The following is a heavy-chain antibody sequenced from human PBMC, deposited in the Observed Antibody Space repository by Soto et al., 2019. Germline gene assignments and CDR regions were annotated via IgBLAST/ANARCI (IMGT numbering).Heavy chain of an antibody. V-gene: IGHV3-23*01. D-gene: IGHD5-12*01. CDR3: ARQRIVATGDY. Sequence: GGSLRLSCAASGFTFSSYAMSWVRQVPGKGLEWVSAISGSGGSTYYADSVKGRFTISRDNSKNTLYLQMNSLRAEDTAVYYCARQRIVATGDYWGQGTLVTVSS. J-gene: IGHJ4*02. CDR1: GFTFSSYA. CDR2: ISGSGGST.